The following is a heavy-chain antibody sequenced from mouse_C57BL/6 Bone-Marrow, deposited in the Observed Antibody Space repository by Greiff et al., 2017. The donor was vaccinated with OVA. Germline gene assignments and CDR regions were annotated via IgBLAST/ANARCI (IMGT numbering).Heavy chain of an antibody. V-gene: IGHV1-9*01. J-gene: IGHJ3*01. CDR2: ILPGSGST. D-gene: IGHD1-1*01. Sequence: QVQLQQSGAELMKPGASVKLSCKATGYTFTGYWIEWVKQRPGHGLEWIGEILPGSGSTNYNEKFKGKATFTADTSSNTAYMQLSSLTTEDSAIYYCARQGALYYYGSSWFAYWGQGTLVTVSA. CDR3: ARQGALYYYGSSWFAY. CDR1: GYTFTGYW.